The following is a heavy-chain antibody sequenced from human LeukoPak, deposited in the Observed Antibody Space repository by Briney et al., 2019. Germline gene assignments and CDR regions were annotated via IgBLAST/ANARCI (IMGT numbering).Heavy chain of an antibody. CDR3: AKMTTGYYYTAFDI. J-gene: IGHJ3*02. V-gene: IGHV3-23*01. D-gene: IGHD3-22*01. Sequence: PGGSLRLSCAASGFTFTTYGMSWLRQAPGKGLEWVSRISGSGATTDYADSVNGRFTISRDNSKNTLFLQMNSLRAEDTAVYYCAKMTTGYYYTAFDIWGQGTMVTVSS. CDR1: GFTFTTYG. CDR2: ISGSGATT.